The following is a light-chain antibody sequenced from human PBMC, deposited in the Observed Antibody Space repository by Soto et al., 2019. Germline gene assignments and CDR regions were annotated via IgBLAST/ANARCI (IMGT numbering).Light chain of an antibody. Sequence: QSVLTQPPSVSGAPGQRVTISCTGSSSNIGAGYDVHWYQHLPGTAPKLLIYGNSNRPSGVPDRFSGSKSVTSASLAITGLQAEDEAEYYCQSYDSSLSGWVFGGGTKLTVL. J-gene: IGLJ2*01. CDR1: SSNIGAGYD. CDR2: GNS. V-gene: IGLV1-40*01. CDR3: QSYDSSLSGWV.